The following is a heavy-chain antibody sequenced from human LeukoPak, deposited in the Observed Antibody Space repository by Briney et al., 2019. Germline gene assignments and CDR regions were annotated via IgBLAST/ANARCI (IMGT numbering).Heavy chain of an antibody. V-gene: IGHV4-61*01. Sequence: ETLSLTCTVSGGSISSSSYYWSWIRQPPGKGLEWIGYIYYSGSANYNPSLKSRVTISVDTSKNQFSLKLSSVTAADTAVYYCARGSGYFDYWGQGTLVTVSS. CDR3: ARGSGYFDY. CDR1: GGSISSSSYY. CDR2: IYYSGSA. J-gene: IGHJ4*02.